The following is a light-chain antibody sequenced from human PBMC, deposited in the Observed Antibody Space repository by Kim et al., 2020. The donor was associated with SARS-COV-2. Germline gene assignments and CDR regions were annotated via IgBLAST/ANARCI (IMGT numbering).Light chain of an antibody. V-gene: IGLV1-44*01. CDR1: SSNIGNNT. J-gene: IGLJ3*02. CDR2: SNN. CDR3: AAWDDSLNGWV. Sequence: GQRVTISCSGSSSNIGNNTVNWYQQLPGTAPNLLVYSNNQRPSGVPDRFSGSKSGTSASLAISGLQSEDEADYYCAAWDDSLNGWVFGGGTKLTVL.